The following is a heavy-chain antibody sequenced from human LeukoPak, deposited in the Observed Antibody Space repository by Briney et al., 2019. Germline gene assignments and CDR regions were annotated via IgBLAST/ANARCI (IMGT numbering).Heavy chain of an antibody. CDR2: ITGSGANT. Sequence: GGSLKLSCAASGFTFSSYAMSWVRQAPGKGLEWVSDITGSGANTHYADSVKGRFTISRDNSKNTLYLQMNSLRAEDTAVYYCVRDLWAVAGHGGDYWGQRTLVTVSS. CDR1: GFTFSSYA. V-gene: IGHV3-23*01. CDR3: VRDLWAVAGHGGDY. D-gene: IGHD6-19*01. J-gene: IGHJ4*02.